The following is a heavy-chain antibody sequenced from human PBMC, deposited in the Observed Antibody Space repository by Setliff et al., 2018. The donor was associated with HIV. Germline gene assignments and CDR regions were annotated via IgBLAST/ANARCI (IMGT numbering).Heavy chain of an antibody. CDR2: IYYSGTT. V-gene: IGHV4-39*01. CDR1: GGLISSHIYK. D-gene: IGHD7-27*01. J-gene: IGHJ5*02. Sequence: SETLSLTCTVSGGLISSHIYKWGWIRQPPGKGLEWIGSIYYSGTTYYNPSLKSRLTISIDTSMNQFSLRLNALTAADTAVYDCARLGGNWGYWFDPWSQGTLVTVSS. CDR3: ARLGGNWGYWFDP.